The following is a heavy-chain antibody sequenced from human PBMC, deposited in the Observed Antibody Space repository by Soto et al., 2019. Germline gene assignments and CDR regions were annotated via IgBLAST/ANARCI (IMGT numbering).Heavy chain of an antibody. J-gene: IGHJ5*02. CDR3: ARGGQRMTIFGGARRGNWFDP. Sequence: QVQLVQSGAEVKKPGSSVKVSCKASGGTFSSYAISWVRQAPGQGLEWMGGIIPIFGTANYAQKFQGKVTITADESTSTAYMELSSLRSEDTAVYYCARGGQRMTIFGGARRGNWFDPWGQGTLVTVSS. CDR2: IIPIFGTA. CDR1: GGTFSSYA. V-gene: IGHV1-69*01. D-gene: IGHD3-3*01.